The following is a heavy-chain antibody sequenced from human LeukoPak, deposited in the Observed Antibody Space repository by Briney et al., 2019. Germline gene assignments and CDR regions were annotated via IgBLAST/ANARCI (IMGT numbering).Heavy chain of an antibody. CDR3: ARGSGLLLLTEYFQH. CDR1: GFTFSSYS. V-gene: IGHV3-21*01. D-gene: IGHD3-3*01. CDR2: ISSSSSYI. Sequence: PGGALRLSCAASGFTFSSYSMNGCRQAPGKGLEWGSSISSSSSYIYYADSVKDRFTISRDNANNSLYLQMNNLRTTDTGVYYCARGSGLLLLTEYFQHWGQGTLVTASS. J-gene: IGHJ1*01.